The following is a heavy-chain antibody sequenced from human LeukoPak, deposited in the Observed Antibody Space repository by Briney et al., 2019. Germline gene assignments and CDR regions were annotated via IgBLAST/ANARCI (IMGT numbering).Heavy chain of an antibody. D-gene: IGHD3-22*01. CDR2: IYYSGST. V-gene: IGHV4-59*01. CDR1: GGSISSYY. CDR3: AKADYDSEFDY. J-gene: IGHJ4*02. Sequence: SETLSLTCTVSGGSISSYYWSWIRQPPGKGLEWIGYIYYSGSTNYNPSLKSRVTISVDTSKNQFSLNLTSVTAADTAVYYCAKADYDSEFDYWGQGTLVTVSS.